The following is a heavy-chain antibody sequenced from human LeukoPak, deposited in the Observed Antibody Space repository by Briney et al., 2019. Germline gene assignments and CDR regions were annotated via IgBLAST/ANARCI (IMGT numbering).Heavy chain of an antibody. CDR2: INAGNGNT. Sequence: GASVKVSCKASGYTFTSYAMHWVRQAPGQRLEWMGWINAGNGNTKYSQKFQGRVTIARDTSASTAYMELSSLRSEDTAVYYCAMVLLWFGELFNAFDIWGQGTMVTVSS. CDR1: GYTFTSYA. D-gene: IGHD3-10*01. V-gene: IGHV1-3*01. J-gene: IGHJ3*02. CDR3: AMVLLWFGELFNAFDI.